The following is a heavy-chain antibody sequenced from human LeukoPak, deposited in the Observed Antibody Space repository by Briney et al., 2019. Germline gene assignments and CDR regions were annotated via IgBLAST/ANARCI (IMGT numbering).Heavy chain of an antibody. V-gene: IGHV3-48*01. J-gene: IGHJ3*02. CDR1: GFTFSSYR. D-gene: IGHD3-22*01. CDR2: IDSRGTI. Sequence: GGSLRLSCAASGFTFSSYRMNWVRQAPGKGPEWVSYIDSRGTIYYADFVKGRFTISRDNSKNTLYLQMGSLRAEDMAVYYCAREWGYYDSSGEAAFDIWGQGTMVTVSS. CDR3: AREWGYYDSSGEAAFDI.